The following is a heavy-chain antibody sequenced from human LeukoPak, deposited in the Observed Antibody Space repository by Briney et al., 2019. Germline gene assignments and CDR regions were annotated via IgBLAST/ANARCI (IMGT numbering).Heavy chain of an antibody. CDR1: GFTVSNFW. D-gene: IGHD4/OR15-4a*01. CDR3: SRGDNYRFDF. V-gene: IGHV3-74*01. CDR2: INTDGKVT. J-gene: IGHJ4*02. Sequence: GGSLRLSCEVSGFTVSNFWMHWVRQGPGKGLEWVACINTDGKVTNYADFVKGRATISRDNAKNTLFLEMSGLRADDTAVYYCSRGDNYRFDFWGQGTLVVVSS.